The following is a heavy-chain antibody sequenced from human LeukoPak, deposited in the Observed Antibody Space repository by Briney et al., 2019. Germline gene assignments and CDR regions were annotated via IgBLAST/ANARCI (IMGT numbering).Heavy chain of an antibody. CDR3: ARKLDTAMVTDYYYYGMDV. J-gene: IGHJ6*02. CDR1: GGSFSGYY. V-gene: IGHV4-34*01. Sequence: PSETLSLTCAVYGGSFSGYYWSWIHQPPGKGLEWIGEINHSGSTNYNPSLKSRVTISVDTSKNQFSLKLSSVTAADTAVYYCARKLDTAMVTDYYYYGMDVWGQGTTVTVPS. CDR2: INHSGST. D-gene: IGHD5-18*01.